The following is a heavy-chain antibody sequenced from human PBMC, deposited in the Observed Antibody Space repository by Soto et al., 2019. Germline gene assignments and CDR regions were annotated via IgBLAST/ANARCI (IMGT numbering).Heavy chain of an antibody. D-gene: IGHD5-18*01. CDR1: GGIFSSYA. CDR3: ARDLVDTAMVPYYYYYGMDV. Sequence: ASVKVSCKASGGIFSSYAISWVRQAPGQGLEWMGGIIPIFGTANYAQKFQGRVTITADESTSTAYMELSSLRSEDTAVYYCARDLVDTAMVPYYYYYGMDVWGQGTTVTVSS. J-gene: IGHJ6*02. V-gene: IGHV1-69*13. CDR2: IIPIFGTA.